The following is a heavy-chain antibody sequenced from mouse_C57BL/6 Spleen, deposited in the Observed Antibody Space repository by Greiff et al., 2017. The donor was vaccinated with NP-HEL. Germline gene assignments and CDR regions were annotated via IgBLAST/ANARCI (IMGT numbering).Heavy chain of an antibody. D-gene: IGHD2-1*01. CDR2: IYPGGGYT. Sequence: QVQLKESGAELVRPGTSVKMSCKASGYTFTNYWIGWAKQRPGHGLEWIGDIYPGGGYTNYNEKFKGKATLTADKSSSTAYMQFSSLTSEDSAIYYCARSYGNYDYAMDYWGQGTSVTVSS. CDR1: GYTFTNYW. V-gene: IGHV1-63*01. J-gene: IGHJ4*01. CDR3: ARSYGNYDYAMDY.